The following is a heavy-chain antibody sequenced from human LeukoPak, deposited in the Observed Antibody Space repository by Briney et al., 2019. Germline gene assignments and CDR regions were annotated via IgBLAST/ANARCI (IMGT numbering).Heavy chain of an antibody. D-gene: IGHD3-10*01. CDR2: IDHSGST. Sequence: SETLSLTCAVYGRSFSGYYWSWIRQPPGKGLEWIGEIDHSGSTNYNPSLKSRVTVSVDTSKNQFSLKLSSVTAADTAVYYCAAGSPTPFDYWGQGTLVTVSS. J-gene: IGHJ4*02. CDR3: AAGSPTPFDY. CDR1: GRSFSGYY. V-gene: IGHV4-34*01.